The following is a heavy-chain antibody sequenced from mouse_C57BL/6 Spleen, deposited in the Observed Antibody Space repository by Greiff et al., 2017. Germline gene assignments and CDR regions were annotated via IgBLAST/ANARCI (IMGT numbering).Heavy chain of an antibody. CDR1: GYTFTEYP. CDR2: FYPGSGSI. CDR3: ARHEDKWAIDY. J-gene: IGHJ2*01. V-gene: IGHV1-62-2*01. Sequence: VKLQESGAELVKPGASVKLSCKASGYTFTEYPIHWVKQRSGQGLEWIGWFYPGSGSIKYNEKFKDKATLTADKSSSTVYLELSRLTSEESAVYFCARHEDKWAIDYWGQGTTLTVSS. D-gene: IGHD1-3*01.